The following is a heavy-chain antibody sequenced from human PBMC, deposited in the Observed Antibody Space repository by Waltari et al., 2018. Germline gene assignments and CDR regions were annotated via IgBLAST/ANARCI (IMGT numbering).Heavy chain of an antibody. V-gene: IGHV4-31*03. J-gene: IGHJ2*01. Sequence: QVQLQESGPGLVKPSQTLSLTCTVSGGSISSGGYYWSWIRQHPGKGLEWIGYIYYSGRTYYNPSLKSRVTISVDTSKNQFSLKLSSVTAADTAVYYCARDSSPGRVTTRVVRYFDLWGRGTLVTVSS. CDR2: IYYSGRT. CDR1: GGSISSGGYY. CDR3: ARDSSPGRVTTRVVRYFDL. D-gene: IGHD4-17*01.